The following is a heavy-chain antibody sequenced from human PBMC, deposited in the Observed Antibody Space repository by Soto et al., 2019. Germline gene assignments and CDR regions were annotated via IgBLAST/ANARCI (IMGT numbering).Heavy chain of an antibody. D-gene: IGHD2-15*01. CDR3: ARTKCSGGSCYSWSLDY. J-gene: IGHJ4*02. CDR1: GGSITTGGYY. V-gene: IGHV4-31*03. Sequence: SETLSLTCTVSGGSITTGGYYWSWIRQLPGKGLEWIGHRYYSESTYYHPSLKSRVSISLDTSKNQFSLKLSFVTAADTAMYYCARTKCSGGSCYSWSLDYWGEGTPVTVS. CDR2: RYYSEST.